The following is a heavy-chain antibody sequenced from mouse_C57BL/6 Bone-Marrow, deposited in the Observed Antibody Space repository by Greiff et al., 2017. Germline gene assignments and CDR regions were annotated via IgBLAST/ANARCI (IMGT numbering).Heavy chain of an antibody. J-gene: IGHJ3*01. CDR3: ARIPLITTGFAY. D-gene: IGHD1-1*01. Sequence: QVQLQQSGTELVKPGASVKLSCKASGYTFTSYWMHWVKQRPGQGLEWIGNINPSNGGTNYNEKFKSKATLTVDKSSSTAYMQLSSLTSEDSAVYYCARIPLITTGFAYWGQGTLVTVSA. V-gene: IGHV1-53*01. CDR2: INPSNGGT. CDR1: GYTFTSYW.